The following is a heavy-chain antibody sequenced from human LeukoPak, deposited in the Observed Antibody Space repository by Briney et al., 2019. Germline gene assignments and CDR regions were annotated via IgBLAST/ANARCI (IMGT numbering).Heavy chain of an antibody. D-gene: IGHD6-19*01. J-gene: IGHJ4*02. Sequence: GRSLRLSCAASGFTFSSYGMHWVRQAPGKGLEWVAVISYDGSNKYYADSVKGRFTISRDNSKNTLYLQMNSLRAEDTAVYYCAGATKWLAHDFWGQGTLVTVSS. CDR1: GFTFSSYG. V-gene: IGHV3-30*03. CDR2: ISYDGSNK. CDR3: AGATKWLAHDF.